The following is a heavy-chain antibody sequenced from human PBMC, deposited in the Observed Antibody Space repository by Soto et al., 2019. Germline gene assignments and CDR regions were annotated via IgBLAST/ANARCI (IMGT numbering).Heavy chain of an antibody. J-gene: IGHJ4*02. CDR2: VYRGTS. V-gene: IGHV4-4*07. CDR1: GDSISSYS. D-gene: IGHD3-22*01. Sequence: QVQLQESGPGLVKPSETLSLICSVSGDSISSYSWSWLRQPAGKGLEWLGRVYRGTSNYNPSLKSRLTMSLDASKNQFSRNLRCVTAADTAVYYCARESLKETITMTVVMDHWGQGTQVTVSS. CDR3: ARESLKETITMTVVMDH.